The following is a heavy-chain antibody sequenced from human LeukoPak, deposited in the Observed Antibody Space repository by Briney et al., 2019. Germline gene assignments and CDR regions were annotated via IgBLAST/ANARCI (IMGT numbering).Heavy chain of an antibody. Sequence: ASVKVSCKASGYTFTSYAMHWVRQAPGQRLEWMGWINAGNGNTKYSQKFQGRVTITRDTSASTAYMELSSLRSEDTAVYYCARDSSGNYYTPTHFDYWGQGTLVTVSS. J-gene: IGHJ4*02. CDR2: INAGNGNT. V-gene: IGHV1-3*01. D-gene: IGHD1-26*01. CDR3: ARDSSGNYYTPTHFDY. CDR1: GYTFTSYA.